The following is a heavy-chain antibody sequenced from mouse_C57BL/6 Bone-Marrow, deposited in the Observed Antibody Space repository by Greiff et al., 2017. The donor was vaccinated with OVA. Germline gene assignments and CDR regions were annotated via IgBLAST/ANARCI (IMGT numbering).Heavy chain of an antibody. D-gene: IGHD1-1*01. CDR2: ISDGGSYT. Sequence: EVKLMESGGGLVKPGGSLKLSCAASGFTFSSYAMSWVRQTPEKRLEWVATISDGGSYTYYPDNVKGRFTISRDNAKNNLYLQMSHLKSEDTAMYYCARDYYYGSIAYWGQGTLVTVSA. V-gene: IGHV5-4*01. CDR1: GFTFSSYA. CDR3: ARDYYYGSIAY. J-gene: IGHJ3*01.